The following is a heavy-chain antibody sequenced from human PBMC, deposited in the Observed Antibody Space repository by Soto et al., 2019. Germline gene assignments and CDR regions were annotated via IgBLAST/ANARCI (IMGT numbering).Heavy chain of an antibody. CDR3: AKDTYYDFWSGYYSGGELFDY. D-gene: IGHD3-3*01. J-gene: IGHJ4*02. CDR2: ISGSGGST. V-gene: IGHV3-23*01. Sequence: GGSLRLSCAASGFTFSSYDMSWVRQAPGKGLEWVSAISGSGGSTYYADSVKGRFTISRDNSKNTLYLQMNSLRAEDTAVYYCAKDTYYDFWSGYYSGGELFDYWGQGTLVTVSS. CDR1: GFTFSSYD.